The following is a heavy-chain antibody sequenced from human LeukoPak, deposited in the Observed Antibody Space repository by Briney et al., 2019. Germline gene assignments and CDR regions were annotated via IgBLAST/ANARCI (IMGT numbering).Heavy chain of an antibody. V-gene: IGHV3-23*01. CDR1: GFTFSSNA. CDR3: ARGNPLEDYFDY. D-gene: IGHD5-24*01. CDR2: ISGSGGTT. J-gene: IGHJ4*02. Sequence: GGSLRLSCAASGFTFSSNAMSWVRQAPGKGLEWVSVISGSGGTTYHADSVKGRLTISRDNSKNTLYLQMNSLRAEDTAVYYCARGNPLEDYFDYWGQGTLVTVSS.